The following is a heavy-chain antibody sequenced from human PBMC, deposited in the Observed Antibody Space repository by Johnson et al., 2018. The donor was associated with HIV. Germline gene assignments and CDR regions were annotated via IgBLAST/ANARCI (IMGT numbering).Heavy chain of an antibody. CDR1: GFTFSSYG. CDR2: IWYDGSTK. CDR3: AKDPNRGGTYPDAFDI. D-gene: IGHD1-26*01. J-gene: IGHJ3*02. V-gene: IGHV3-33*06. Sequence: QEQLVESGGGVVQPGRSLRLSCAASGFTFSSYGMHWVRQVPGKGLDWVAVIWYDGSTKYYADSVTARFTISRDNSKNTLYLQMNSLRAEDTAVYYCAKDPNRGGTYPDAFDIWGQGTMVTVSS.